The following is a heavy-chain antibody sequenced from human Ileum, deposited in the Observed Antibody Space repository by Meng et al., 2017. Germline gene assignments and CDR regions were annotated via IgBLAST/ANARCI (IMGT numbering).Heavy chain of an antibody. V-gene: IGHV3-11*01. CDR2: ISGSGDTV. Sequence: VELWGSGGGCAKPGGSLSFSFAASGLPLSDSYMPWIRQDPGKGLEWVAHISGSGDTVYYADALKGRFTISRDNARNLLYLQTNSLRADDTAVYYCARSDFWSGKVFDYWGQGTLVTVSS. D-gene: IGHD3-3*01. CDR3: ARSDFWSGKVFDY. CDR1: GLPLSDSY. J-gene: IGHJ4*02.